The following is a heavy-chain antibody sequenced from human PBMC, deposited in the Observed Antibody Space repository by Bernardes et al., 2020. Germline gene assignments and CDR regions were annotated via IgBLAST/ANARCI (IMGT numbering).Heavy chain of an antibody. D-gene: IGHD2-2*01. CDR2: INHSGST. Sequence: SETLSLTCAVYGGSFSGYYWSWIRQPPGKGLEWIGEINHSGSTNYNPSLKSRVTISVDTSKNQFSLKLSSVTAADTAVYYCARTHCSSTSCYVYFDYWGQGTLVTSSS. CDR3: ARTHCSSTSCYVYFDY. CDR1: GGSFSGYY. V-gene: IGHV4-34*01. J-gene: IGHJ4*02.